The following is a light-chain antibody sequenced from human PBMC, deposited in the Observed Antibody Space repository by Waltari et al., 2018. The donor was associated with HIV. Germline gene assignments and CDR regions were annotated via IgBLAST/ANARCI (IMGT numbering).Light chain of an antibody. Sequence: DIQMTQSPSTLSASVGDRVTITCRASQKISSWLAWYQQKPGKAPNLLSDQGSTLQGGVPSRFSGSGSGTDFTLTINKLQSDDFGTYYCQQYDTFPYTFGPGTNLEIK. CDR1: QKISSW. J-gene: IGKJ2*01. CDR2: QGS. CDR3: QQYDTFPYT. V-gene: IGKV1-5*01.